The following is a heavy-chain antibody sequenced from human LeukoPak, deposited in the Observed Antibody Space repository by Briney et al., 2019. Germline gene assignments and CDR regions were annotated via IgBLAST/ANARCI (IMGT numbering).Heavy chain of an antibody. Sequence: GGSLRLSCAASGFTVNSNLMSWVRQAPGKGLEWVSVIYGGDTTYYADSVKGRFTISRDISKNTLYLQMNSLRAEDTAVYYCARDNPAYYYDSSGHRASGPLDYWGQGTLVTVSS. D-gene: IGHD3-22*01. CDR2: IYGGDTT. CDR3: ARDNPAYYYDSSGHRASGPLDY. J-gene: IGHJ4*02. V-gene: IGHV3-53*01. CDR1: GFTVNSNL.